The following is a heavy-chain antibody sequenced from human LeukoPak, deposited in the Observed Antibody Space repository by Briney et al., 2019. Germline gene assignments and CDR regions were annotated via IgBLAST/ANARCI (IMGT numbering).Heavy chain of an antibody. CDR2: INHSGST. CDR3: ARVKGGSYSMRNWFDP. D-gene: IGHD1-26*01. V-gene: IGHV4-34*01. Sequence: SETLSLTCAVYGGSFSGYYWNWIRQPPGKGLEWIGEINHSGSTNYNPSLKSRVTISVDTSKNQFSLKLSSVTAADTAVYYCARVKGGSYSMRNWFDPWGQGTLVTVSS. J-gene: IGHJ5*02. CDR1: GGSFSGYY.